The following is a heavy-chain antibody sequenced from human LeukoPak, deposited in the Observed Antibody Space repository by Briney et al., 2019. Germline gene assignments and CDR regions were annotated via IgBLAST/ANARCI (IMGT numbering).Heavy chain of an antibody. J-gene: IGHJ4*02. V-gene: IGHV1-2*02. Sequence: ASVKVSCKASGYTFTGYYMHWVRQAPGQGLEWMGWINPNSGGTNYAQKFQGRVTMTRDTSISTAYMELSRLRSDDTAVYYCARDPTRNGYSGYGFDYWGQGTLVTVSS. CDR1: GYTFTGYY. CDR3: ARDPTRNGYSGYGFDY. CDR2: INPNSGGT. D-gene: IGHD5-12*01.